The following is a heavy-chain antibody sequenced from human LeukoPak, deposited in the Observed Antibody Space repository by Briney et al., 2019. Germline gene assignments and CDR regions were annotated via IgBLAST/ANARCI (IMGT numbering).Heavy chain of an antibody. CDR1: GGSISGHY. CDR3: ARVSCRPYYDGGRHSTVLLFDN. V-gene: IGHV4-59*11. Sequence: SETLSLTCSVSGGSISGHYWSWIRQSPGNGLEWIGHASYSGETKYNPSLKSRVSISVDTSKNHFSLKVRSVTAADTALYFCARVSCRPYYDGGRHSTVLLFDNWGLGTLVTVSS. J-gene: IGHJ4*02. D-gene: IGHD3-16*01. CDR2: ASYSGET.